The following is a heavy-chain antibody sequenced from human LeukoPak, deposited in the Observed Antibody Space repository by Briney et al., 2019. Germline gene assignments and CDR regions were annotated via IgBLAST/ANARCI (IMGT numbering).Heavy chain of an antibody. Sequence: GGSLRLSCAASGFTFSSYAMSWVRQAPGKGLEWVSVISGSGGSTYDADSVKGRFTISRDNSKSTLCLQMNSLRAEDTAVYYCAKQLGYCSDGSCYFPYWGQGTLVTVSS. CDR1: GFTFSSYA. J-gene: IGHJ4*02. V-gene: IGHV3-23*01. D-gene: IGHD2-15*01. CDR2: ISGSGGST. CDR3: AKQLGYCSDGSCYFPY.